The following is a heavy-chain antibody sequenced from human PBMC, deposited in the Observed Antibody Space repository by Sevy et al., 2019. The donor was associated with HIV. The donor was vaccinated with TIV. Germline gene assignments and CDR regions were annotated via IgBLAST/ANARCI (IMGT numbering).Heavy chain of an antibody. Sequence: GGSLRLSCAASGFTFSDAWLSWVRQAPGKGLEWVGRVRSKGDCGTTDYAAPVKGRFTIARDDSKNVLYVQMNSLKIEDTGVYYCTTEGADWGQGTRVTVSS. V-gene: IGHV3-15*01. CDR3: TTEGAD. CDR1: GFTFSDAW. J-gene: IGHJ4*02. CDR2: VRSKGDCGTT.